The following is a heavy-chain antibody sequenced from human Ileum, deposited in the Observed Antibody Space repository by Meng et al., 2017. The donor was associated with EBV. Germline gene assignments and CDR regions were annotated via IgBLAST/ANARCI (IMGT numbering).Heavy chain of an antibody. CDR3: ARKPTSTALDY. Sequence: GPLLRSGAEGRTPGASVKVSCKASGFTFTNYGFTWVRQAPGQGLEWMGWISANNGDRHYAQKFQDRVTLTTDGYTPTVYMELRSLRSDDTAVYFCARKPTSTALDYWGQGTLVTVSS. V-gene: IGHV1-18*01. CDR1: GFTFTNYG. CDR2: ISANNGDR. D-gene: IGHD3-3*02. J-gene: IGHJ4*02.